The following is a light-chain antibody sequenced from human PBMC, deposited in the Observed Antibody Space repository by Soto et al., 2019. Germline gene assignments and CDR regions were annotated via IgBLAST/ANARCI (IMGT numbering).Light chain of an antibody. Sequence: QSALTQPASVSGSPGQSITISCTGTSSDVGGYNYVSWYQQHPGKAPKLMIYDVSNRPSGVSNRFSGSKSGNTASLTISGXXXXXXXXXXCSXYTSSSFYVFGTGTKLTVL. V-gene: IGLV2-14*01. CDR1: SSDVGGYNY. CDR2: DVS. J-gene: IGLJ1*01. CDR3: SXYTSSSFYV.